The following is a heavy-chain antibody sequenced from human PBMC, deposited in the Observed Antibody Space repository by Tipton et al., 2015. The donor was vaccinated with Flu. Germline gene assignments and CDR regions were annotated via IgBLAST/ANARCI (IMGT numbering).Heavy chain of an antibody. Sequence: GLVKPSETLSLTCTLSGGSISSSSYYWGWIRQTPGKGLEWIGNIYYNGNTYYKSSLKSRVTISLDTSKNQFSLKLNSVTAADAAVYYCVRLELGDYGWFDPWGQGTLVTVSS. J-gene: IGHJ5*02. CDR1: GGSISSSSYY. CDR3: VRLELGDYGWFDP. CDR2: IYYNGNT. V-gene: IGHV4-39*01. D-gene: IGHD4-17*01.